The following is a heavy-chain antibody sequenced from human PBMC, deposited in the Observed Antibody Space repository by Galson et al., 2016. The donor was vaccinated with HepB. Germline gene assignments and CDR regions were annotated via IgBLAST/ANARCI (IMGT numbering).Heavy chain of an antibody. CDR1: GFTFSTNW. D-gene: IGHD3-9*01. V-gene: IGHV3-7*04. J-gene: IGHJ3*02. CDR2: IKEDGSEK. CDR3: AGGSGYFKKFDCKGDSFDM. Sequence: SLRLSCAGSGFTFSTNWMSWVRQAPGKGLEWVANIKEDGSEKYYVDSVKGRFTISRDNAKNSLFLQMNRLRAEDTGVYYCAGGSGYFKKFDCKGDSFDMLGQGTMVTVSS.